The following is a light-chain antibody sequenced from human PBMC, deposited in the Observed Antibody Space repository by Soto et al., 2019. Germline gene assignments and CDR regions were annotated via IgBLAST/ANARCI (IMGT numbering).Light chain of an antibody. Sequence: IVLTQSHGNLSLSPGERATLSCRARQSVSSSYLAWYQQKPGQAPRLLIYAASTRATGVPARFSGSGSGTEFTLTISDLQSEDFAVYFCQHYDISPLTFGGGTKVDIK. J-gene: IGKJ4*01. CDR1: QSVSSSY. V-gene: IGKV3-20*01. CDR3: QHYDISPLT. CDR2: AAS.